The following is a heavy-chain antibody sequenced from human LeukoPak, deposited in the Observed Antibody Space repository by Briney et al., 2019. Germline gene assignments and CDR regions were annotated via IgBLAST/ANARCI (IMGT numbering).Heavy chain of an antibody. D-gene: IGHD3-10*01. J-gene: IGHJ4*02. CDR1: GGSISSSSYY. Sequence: SSETLSLTCTVSGGSISSSSYYWGWIRQPPGKGLEWIGSIYYSGSTYYNPSLKSRVTISVDTSKNQFSLKLSSVTAADTAVYYCARHGTWSYYGSGSYYPYYFDYWGQGTLVTVSS. CDR3: ARHGTWSYYGSGSYYPYYFDY. CDR2: IYYSGST. V-gene: IGHV4-39*01.